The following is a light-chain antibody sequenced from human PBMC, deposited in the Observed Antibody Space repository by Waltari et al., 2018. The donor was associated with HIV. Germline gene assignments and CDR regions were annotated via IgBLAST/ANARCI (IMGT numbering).Light chain of an antibody. CDR3: SSYAPTNNFYVL. CDR2: EVT. Sequence: QSALTQPPSASGSPGQSVTISCTATSSDLGGYNYVSWYQQHPGKAPKLIMTEVTKRPSGVPDRFSGSKSCNTASLTVSGLQAEDEAHYYCSSYAPTNNFYVLFGGGTALTVL. V-gene: IGLV2-8*01. CDR1: SSDLGGYNY. J-gene: IGLJ2*01.